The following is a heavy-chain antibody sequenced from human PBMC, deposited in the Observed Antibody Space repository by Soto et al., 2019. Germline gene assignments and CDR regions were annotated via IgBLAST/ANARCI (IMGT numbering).Heavy chain of an antibody. D-gene: IGHD6-13*01. Sequence: PAGTLTLTCAAYGFTFSSYWMHWVRQAPGKGLEWVSRINSDGSSTSYPDPVKGRFTISRDNEMNTLYLQMKGVRAEDTAVYYCGRVRQQQLPNFYYGMDVWGQGTTVTVSS. J-gene: IGHJ6*02. CDR2: INSDGSST. V-gene: IGHV3-74*01. CDR1: GFTFSSYW. CDR3: GRVRQQQLPNFYYGMDV.